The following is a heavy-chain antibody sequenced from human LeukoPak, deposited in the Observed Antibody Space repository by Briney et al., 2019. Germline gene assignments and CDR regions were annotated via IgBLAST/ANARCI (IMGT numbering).Heavy chain of an antibody. CDR1: GGTFISYA. J-gene: IGHJ4*02. D-gene: IGHD5-12*01. V-gene: IGHV1-69*04. Sequence: SVKVSSKASGGTFISYAISWVRQAPGQGLEWMGRIIPILGIANYAQKFQGRVTITADKSTSTAYMELSSPRYEDTAVYYCARGIKRRDGYNYNLDYWGQGTLVTVSS. CDR3: ARGIKRRDGYNYNLDY. CDR2: IIPILGIA.